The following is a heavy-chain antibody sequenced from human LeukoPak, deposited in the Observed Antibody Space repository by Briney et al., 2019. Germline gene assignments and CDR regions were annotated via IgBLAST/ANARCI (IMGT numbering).Heavy chain of an antibody. J-gene: IGHJ6*02. Sequence: PGGSLRLSCAASGFTFSDYYMSWIRQAPGKGLEWVSYISSSGSTIYYADSVKGRFTISRDNAKNSLYVQMNSLRAEDTAVYYCARDARGLRYYYGMDVWGQGTTVTVSS. D-gene: IGHD2-15*01. CDR2: ISSSGSTI. V-gene: IGHV3-11*01. CDR3: ARDARGLRYYYGMDV. CDR1: GFTFSDYY.